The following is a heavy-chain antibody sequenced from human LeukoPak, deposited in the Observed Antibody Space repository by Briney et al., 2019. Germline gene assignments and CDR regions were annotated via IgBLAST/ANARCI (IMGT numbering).Heavy chain of an antibody. J-gene: IGHJ4*02. CDR3: ARSPDGSGLFHY. V-gene: IGHV3-48*02. CDR2: IGSSRTTI. D-gene: IGHD3-10*01. CDR1: GFTLSTSG. Sequence: PGGSLRLSCAASGFTLSTSGMHWVRQAPGKGLEWVSYIGSSRTTIHYADSVKGRFTISRDNAKNSLYLQMNSLRDDDTAVYYCARSPDGSGLFHYWGQGTLVTVSS.